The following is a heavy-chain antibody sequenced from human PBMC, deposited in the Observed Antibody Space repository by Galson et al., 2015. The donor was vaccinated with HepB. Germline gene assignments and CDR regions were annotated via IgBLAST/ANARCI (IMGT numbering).Heavy chain of an antibody. Sequence: SLRLSCAASGFTFSNYATHWIRQAPGKGLEWVAVVSYEGSNRFHADAVKGRFTISRDNSKNTLFLQMDSLRTEDTAIYYCAREGITVAGLFDYWGQGTLVTVSS. V-gene: IGHV3-30-3*01. CDR1: GFTFSNYA. CDR3: AREGITVAGLFDY. CDR2: VSYEGSNR. D-gene: IGHD6-19*01. J-gene: IGHJ4*02.